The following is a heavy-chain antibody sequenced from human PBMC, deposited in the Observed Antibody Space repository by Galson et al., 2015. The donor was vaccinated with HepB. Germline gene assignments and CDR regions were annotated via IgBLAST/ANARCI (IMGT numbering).Heavy chain of an antibody. V-gene: IGHV3-11*03. Sequence: SLRVSCVASGFTFSDYYMSWIRQAPGKGLEWVSYISSSSGYTIYAHSVKGRFTISRDNAKNSLYLQMNSLRAEDTAVYYCASHRPPSYYYESSGRTGFDYWGQGTLVTVSS. D-gene: IGHD3-22*01. CDR1: GFTFSDYY. CDR3: ASHRPPSYYYESSGRTGFDY. CDR2: ISSSSGYT. J-gene: IGHJ4*02.